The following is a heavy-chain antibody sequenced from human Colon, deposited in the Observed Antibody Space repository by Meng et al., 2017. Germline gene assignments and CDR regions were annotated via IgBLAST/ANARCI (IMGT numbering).Heavy chain of an antibody. D-gene: IGHD4-17*01. Sequence: QVHRQAGGPRLLKTSESPSLTCAVSCGSFSCFYWSCIRQPPGKGLEWIGEIDHFGISNYNSSLKGRLTMSVDTSKKQISLTLTSVTAADTAVYYCATGLRHGDWFDPWGPGTLVTVSS. J-gene: IGHJ5*02. CDR1: CGSFSCFY. CDR2: IDHFGIS. V-gene: IGHV4-34*02. CDR3: ATGLRHGDWFDP.